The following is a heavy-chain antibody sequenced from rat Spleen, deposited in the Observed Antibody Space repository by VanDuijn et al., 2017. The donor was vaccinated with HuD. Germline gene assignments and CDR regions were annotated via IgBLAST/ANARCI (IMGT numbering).Heavy chain of an antibody. CDR3: ARTQGDY. CDR2: IWNTGGT. V-gene: IGHV2-41*01. J-gene: IGHJ2*01. Sequence: QVQLKESGPGLVQPSQTLSLTCTVSGFSLTSDGVSWVRQHPGKGREWMGVIWNTGGTRYNSALKSRLSISKDTSKSQVFLKMNSLQTEDTATYYGARTQGDYWGQGVMVTVSS. CDR1: GFSLTSDG. D-gene: IGHD3-1*01.